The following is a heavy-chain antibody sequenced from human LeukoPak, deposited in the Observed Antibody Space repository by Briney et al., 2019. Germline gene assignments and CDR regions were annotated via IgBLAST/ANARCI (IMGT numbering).Heavy chain of an antibody. CDR2: ISSSSSYI. CDR3: ARDKMGIDY. J-gene: IGHJ4*02. Sequence: SGGSRRLSCAASGFTFSSYSMNWVRQAPGKGLEWVSSISSSSSYIYYADSVKGRFTISRDNAKNSLYLQMNSLRVEDAAVYYCARDKMGIDYWGQGTLVSVSS. CDR1: GFTFSSYS. D-gene: IGHD7-27*01. V-gene: IGHV3-21*01.